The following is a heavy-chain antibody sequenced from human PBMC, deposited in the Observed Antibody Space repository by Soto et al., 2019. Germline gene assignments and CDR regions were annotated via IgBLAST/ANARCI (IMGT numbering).Heavy chain of an antibody. CDR1: GFTFSRYI. J-gene: IGHJ6*03. V-gene: IGHV3-48*01. CDR2: ISSSSSTI. Sequence: GSLRLSCAASGFTFSRYIINWVRQAPGKGLEWVSYISSSSSTIYYADSVKGRFTISRDNAKNSLYLQMNSLRAEDTAVYYCASAAAGIYYYYMDVWGKGTTVTVSS. CDR3: ASAAAGIYYYYMDV. D-gene: IGHD6-13*01.